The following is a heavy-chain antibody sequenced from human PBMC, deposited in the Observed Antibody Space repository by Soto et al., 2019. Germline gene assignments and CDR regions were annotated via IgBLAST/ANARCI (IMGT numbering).Heavy chain of an antibody. Sequence: ASVKVSCKASGYTFTSYAMHWVRRAPGQRLEWMGWINAGNGNTKYSQKFQGRVTITRDTSASTAYMELSSLRSEDTAVYYCARDSGWFGGLLSDIFDYWGQGTLVTVSS. J-gene: IGHJ4*02. CDR3: ARDSGWFGGLLSDIFDY. CDR2: INAGNGNT. CDR1: GYTFTSYA. V-gene: IGHV1-3*01. D-gene: IGHD3-10*01.